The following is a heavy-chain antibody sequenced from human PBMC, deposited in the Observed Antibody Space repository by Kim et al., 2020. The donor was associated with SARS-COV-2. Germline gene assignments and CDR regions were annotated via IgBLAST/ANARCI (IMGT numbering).Heavy chain of an antibody. D-gene: IGHD2-2*01. Sequence: GGSLRLSCAASGFTFSNAWMSWVRQAPGKGLEWVGRIKSKTDGGTTDYAAPVKGRFTISRDDSKNTLYLQMNSLKTEDTAVYYCTTPRPAYCSSTSCYVNYYYSGMDVWGQGTTVTVSS. J-gene: IGHJ6*02. CDR1: GFTFSNAW. CDR3: TTPRPAYCSSTSCYVNYYYSGMDV. V-gene: IGHV3-15*01. CDR2: IKSKTDGGTT.